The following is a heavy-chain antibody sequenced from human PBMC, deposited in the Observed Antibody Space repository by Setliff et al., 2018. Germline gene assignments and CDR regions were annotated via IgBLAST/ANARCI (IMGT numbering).Heavy chain of an antibody. J-gene: IGHJ4*02. CDR3: ARSGEYIWGSYRPYYFDH. D-gene: IGHD3-16*02. CDR2: INHSGTI. V-gene: IGHV4-34*01. CDR1: GGSFSGYY. Sequence: SETLSLTCAVYGGSFSGYYWSWIRQPPGKGLEWIGEINHSGTIYYNPSLKSRVTISVDTSKNQVSLKLSSVTAADTAVYYCARSGEYIWGSYRPYYFDHWGQGTLVTAPQ.